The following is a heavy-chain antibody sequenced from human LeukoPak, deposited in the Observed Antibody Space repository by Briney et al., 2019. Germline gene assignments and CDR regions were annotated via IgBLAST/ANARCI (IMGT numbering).Heavy chain of an antibody. Sequence: GGSLRLSCAASGFTFSDYYMSWIRQAPGKGLEWVSHISSSGSTIYYADSVKGRFTISRDNAKNSLYLQMNSLRAEDTAMYYCAGFSLLLDFDYWGQGTLVTVSS. D-gene: IGHD3-10*01. CDR1: GFTFSDYY. J-gene: IGHJ4*02. CDR2: ISSSGSTI. CDR3: AGFSLLLDFDY. V-gene: IGHV3-11*01.